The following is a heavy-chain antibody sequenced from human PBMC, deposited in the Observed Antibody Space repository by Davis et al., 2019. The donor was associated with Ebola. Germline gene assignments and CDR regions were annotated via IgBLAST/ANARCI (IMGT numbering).Heavy chain of an antibody. CDR1: GGSISSSNW. CDR2: IYHSGSA. V-gene: IGHV4-4*02. D-gene: IGHD3-10*01. J-gene: IGHJ5*02. Sequence: SETLSLTCAVSGGSISSSNWWNWVRQPPGKGLEWIGEIYHSGSANYNPSLKSRVTISVDTSKNQFSLKLSSVTAADTAVYYCARLVIGYWFDPWGQGTLVTVSS. CDR3: ARLVIGYWFDP.